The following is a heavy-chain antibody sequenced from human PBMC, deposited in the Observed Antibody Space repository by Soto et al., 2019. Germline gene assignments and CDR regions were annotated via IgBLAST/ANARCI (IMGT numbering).Heavy chain of an antibody. CDR1: GYTFTGYY. D-gene: IGHD2-2*01. CDR2: INPNSGGT. CDR3: ARSRPDCSSTSCYRRWFDP. J-gene: IGHJ5*02. V-gene: IGHV1-2*02. Sequence: ASVKVSCKASGYTFTGYYMHWVRQAPGQGLEWMGWINPNSGGTNYAQKFQGRVTMTRDTSTSTVYMELSSLRSEDTAVYYCARSRPDCSSTSCYRRWFDPWGQGTLVTVS.